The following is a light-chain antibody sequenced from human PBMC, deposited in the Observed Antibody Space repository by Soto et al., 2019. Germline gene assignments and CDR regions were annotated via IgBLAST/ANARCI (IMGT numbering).Light chain of an antibody. CDR2: DTS. Sequence: IVITYSPATLSDSPGERATLCCRASQSVSSKLAWYQQKPGQAPRPHIYDTSPRACGVPDRFSGSGSGTEFTLTISRLEPEDCAVYYCQQYGTSPQTFGQGAKV. CDR3: QQYGTSPQT. V-gene: IGKV3-20*01. CDR1: QSVSSK. J-gene: IGKJ1*01.